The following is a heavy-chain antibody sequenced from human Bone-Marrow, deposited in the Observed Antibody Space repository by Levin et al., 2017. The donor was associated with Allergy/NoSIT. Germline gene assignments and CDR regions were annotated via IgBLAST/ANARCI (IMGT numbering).Heavy chain of an antibody. CDR1: GFNFDVYS. V-gene: IGHV3-30*03. CDR2: ISYDSTNK. Sequence: GGSLRLSCSASGFNFDVYSMHWVRQAPGKGLEWVAMISYDSTNKYYPGSEEGRFIISRDNSKNTLFLQMINLRAADTAVYYCARERQILAAPYYGMDLWGQGTTVTVSS. D-gene: IGHD6-6*01. J-gene: IGHJ6*02. CDR3: ARERQILAAPYYGMDL.